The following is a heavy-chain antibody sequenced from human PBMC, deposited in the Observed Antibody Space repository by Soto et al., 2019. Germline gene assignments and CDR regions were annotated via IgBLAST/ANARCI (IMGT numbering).Heavy chain of an antibody. CDR1: GFTFSSYA. CDR2: ISYDVNNK. J-gene: IGHJ4*02. CDR3: ASVRGYGTLQYGFQFDY. D-gene: IGHD5-18*01. V-gene: IGHV3-30-3*01. Sequence: QVQLVESGGGVVQPGRSLRLSCAASGFTFSSYAMHWVRQAPGRGLEWVAVISYDVNNKYYADSVKGRFTISRDNSKSTLYLHMNRLGPEDTALYFCASVRGYGTLQYGFQFDYCGLGSLVTVSS.